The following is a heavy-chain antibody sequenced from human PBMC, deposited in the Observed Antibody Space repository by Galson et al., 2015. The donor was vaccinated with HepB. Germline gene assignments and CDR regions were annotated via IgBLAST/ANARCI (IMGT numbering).Heavy chain of an antibody. Sequence: SLRLSCAASTFIFSTYSMNWVRQAPGKGLECVSYISSSSSTIYYADSVKGRFTISRDNAKNSLYLQMNSLRAEDTAVYYCARATLRWFDPWGQGTLVTVSS. CDR3: ARATLRWFDP. CDR2: ISSSSSTI. J-gene: IGHJ5*02. CDR1: TFIFSTYS. D-gene: IGHD2/OR15-2a*01. V-gene: IGHV3-48*04.